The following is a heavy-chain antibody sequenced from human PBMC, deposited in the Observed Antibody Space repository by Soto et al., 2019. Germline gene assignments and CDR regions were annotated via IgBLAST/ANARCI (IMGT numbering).Heavy chain of an antibody. J-gene: IGHJ4*02. CDR2: IIPIISIV. V-gene: IGHV1-69*02. CDR1: GGVFSSHT. D-gene: IGHD2-8*02. CDR3: ASLMGNSTGWVDC. Sequence: QVQLVQSGAEVKKPGSSVKVSCKASGGVFSSHTISWVRQAPGQGLEWMGRIIPIISIVNYAQKFQDRATITADKPTNTAYMELNNLRREDTAVYFCASLMGNSTGWVDCWGQGTLVTVSS.